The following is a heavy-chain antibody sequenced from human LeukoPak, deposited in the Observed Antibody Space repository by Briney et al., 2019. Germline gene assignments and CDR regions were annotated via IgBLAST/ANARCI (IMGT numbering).Heavy chain of an antibody. Sequence: SETLSLTCTVSGGSISSYYWSWIRQPPGKGLEWIGYIYYSGSTNYNPSLKSRVTISVDTSKNQFSLKLSSVTAADTAVYYCARRAGTSREQWLVRRVNWFDPWGQGTLVTVSS. V-gene: IGHV4-59*12. CDR1: GGSISSYY. CDR3: ARRAGTSREQWLVRRVNWFDP. J-gene: IGHJ5*02. D-gene: IGHD6-19*01. CDR2: IYYSGST.